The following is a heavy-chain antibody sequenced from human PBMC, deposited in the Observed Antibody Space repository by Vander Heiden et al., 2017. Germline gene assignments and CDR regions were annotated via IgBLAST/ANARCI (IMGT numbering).Heavy chain of an antibody. V-gene: IGHV4-34*01. Sequence: QVLLQQWGAVLLKPSETLSLTCAAYGGSFCGYYWSWFRQPPVQELEWIGEINHSGSTNNNPSLKSRVTISVDTSKNQFSLKLSSVTAADPAVYYCARGPVEYQLLYWFDPWGQGTLVTVSS. CDR3: ARGPVEYQLLYWFDP. CDR2: INHSGST. J-gene: IGHJ5*02. CDR1: GGSFCGYY. D-gene: IGHD2-2*01.